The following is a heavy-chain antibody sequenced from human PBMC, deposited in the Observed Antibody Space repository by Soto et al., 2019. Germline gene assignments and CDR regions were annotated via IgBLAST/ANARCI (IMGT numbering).Heavy chain of an antibody. CDR3: ASAYYYDSSGYSPGGY. CDR1: GLTYSSYW. CDR2: IKQDGSPK. J-gene: IGHJ4*02. V-gene: IGHV3-7*01. D-gene: IGHD3-22*01. Sequence: PGGSLRLSCAASGLTYSSYWMSWVRQAPGKGLEWVANIKQDGSPKYYVDSVKGRYTSSRDNAKNSLYQQMNSLRVEDTAVYYCASAYYYDSSGYSPGGYWGQGTLGTVSS.